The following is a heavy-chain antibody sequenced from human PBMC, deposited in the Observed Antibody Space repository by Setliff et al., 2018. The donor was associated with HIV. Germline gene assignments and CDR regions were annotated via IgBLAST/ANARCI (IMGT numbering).Heavy chain of an antibody. J-gene: IGHJ6*03. V-gene: IGHV4-61*09. Sequence: SETLSLTCTVSGGSISSGSYYWSWIRQSAGKGLEWIGHIYTSGSTNYNPSLKSRVTISADTSENQFSLELRSVTAADTAVYYCALGMVRGARYYYYYYMDVWGKGTTVTVSS. CDR1: GGSISSGSYY. CDR3: ALGMVRGARYYYYYYMDV. D-gene: IGHD3-10*01. CDR2: IYTSGST.